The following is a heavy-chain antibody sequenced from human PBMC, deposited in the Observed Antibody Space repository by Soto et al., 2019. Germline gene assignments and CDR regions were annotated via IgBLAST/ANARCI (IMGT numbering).Heavy chain of an antibody. V-gene: IGHV4-39*01. CDR1: GGSISSSSYY. Sequence: SETLSLTCTVSGGSISSSSYYWGWIRQPPGKGLEWIGSIYYSGSTYYNPSLKSRVTISVDTSKNQFSLKLSSVTAADTAVYYCARQYYDFWSEYYYYRMDVWVQGTTVTFSS. D-gene: IGHD3-3*01. CDR2: IYYSGST. CDR3: ARQYYDFWSEYYYYRMDV. J-gene: IGHJ6*02.